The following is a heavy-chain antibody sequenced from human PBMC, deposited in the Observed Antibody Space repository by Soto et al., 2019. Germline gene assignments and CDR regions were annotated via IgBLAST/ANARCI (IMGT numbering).Heavy chain of an antibody. CDR1: GYTFTNYG. D-gene: IGHD3-3*01. Sequence: ASVKVSCKASGYTFTNYGISWVRQAPGQGLEWMGWISAYNGNTNYAQKLQGRVTMTTDTSTSTAYMELRSLRSDDTAVYYCARDRGKYYDFWSGYRTGYYYYGMDVWGQGTTVTVS. CDR2: ISAYNGNT. J-gene: IGHJ6*02. V-gene: IGHV1-18*01. CDR3: ARDRGKYYDFWSGYRTGYYYYGMDV.